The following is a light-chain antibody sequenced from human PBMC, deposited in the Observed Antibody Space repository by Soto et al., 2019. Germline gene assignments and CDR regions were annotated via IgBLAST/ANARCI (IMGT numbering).Light chain of an antibody. J-gene: IGKJ5*01. V-gene: IGKV1-39*01. Sequence: DVQLTQKKSPLSASVGDRVAITCLASQSISTYLNWYQQKPGKAPKVLIYAASNLQSGVPPRFSGSGSGTDFTLTISSLQPEDVATYFCPQSYRTPISFGQGTRLEVK. CDR2: AAS. CDR1: QSISTY. CDR3: PQSYRTPIS.